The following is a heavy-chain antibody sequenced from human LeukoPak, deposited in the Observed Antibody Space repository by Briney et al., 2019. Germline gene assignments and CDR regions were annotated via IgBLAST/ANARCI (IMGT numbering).Heavy chain of an antibody. CDR2: IYYSGST. CDR3: ASSGSYGDWFDP. D-gene: IGHD1-26*01. V-gene: IGHV4-59*01. J-gene: IGHJ5*02. Sequence: SETLSLTCTVSGGSISSYYWSWIRQPPGKGLEGIGYIYYSGSTNYNPSLKSRVTISVDTSKNQFFLKLSSVTAADTAVYYCASSGSYGDWFDPWGQGTLVSVSS. CDR1: GGSISSYY.